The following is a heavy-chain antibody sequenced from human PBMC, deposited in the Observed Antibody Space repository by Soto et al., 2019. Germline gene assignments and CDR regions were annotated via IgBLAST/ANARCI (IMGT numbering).Heavy chain of an antibody. V-gene: IGHV5-51*01. D-gene: IGHD4-17*01. CDR2: IYPGDSDT. CDR1: GYSCINYW. CDR3: ARHNGATGYYYYGMDV. Sequence: GESLKISCKGSGYSCINYWIGWVRQITGKGLEWMGIIYPGDSDTRYSPSFQGQVTISADKSISTAYLQWSSLKASDTAMYYCARHNGATGYYYYGMDVWGQGTTVTVSS. J-gene: IGHJ6*02.